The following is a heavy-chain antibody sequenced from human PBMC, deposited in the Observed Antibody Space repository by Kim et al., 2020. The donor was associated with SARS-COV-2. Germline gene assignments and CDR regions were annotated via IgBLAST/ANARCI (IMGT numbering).Heavy chain of an antibody. CDR1: GGSISSGDYY. CDR3: ARVRFSITIFGVVTRLFDD. D-gene: IGHD3-3*01. V-gene: IGHV4-30-4*01. J-gene: IGHJ4*02. Sequence: SETLSLTFTVSGGSISSGDYYWSWIRQPPGKGLEWIGYISYSGSTYYNPSLKSRVTISVDTSKNQFSLKLSSVTAADTAGYYCARVRFSITIFGVVTRLFDDWGQGTLVTVSS. CDR2: ISYSGST.